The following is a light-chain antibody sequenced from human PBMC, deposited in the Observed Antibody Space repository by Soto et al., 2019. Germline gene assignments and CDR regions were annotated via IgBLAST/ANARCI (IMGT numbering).Light chain of an antibody. CDR3: QQVNVYPST. CDR1: QGISSY. CDR2: DAS. J-gene: IGKJ4*01. V-gene: IGKV1-9*01. Sequence: IQWTHSPSSLSASVGDRVTITFRASQGISSYLGWYQQKPGKAPNLLIYDASTLHSGVPSRFSGGGSGTDSTLTIRSLPHEDFATYYCQQVNVYPSTFGGGTKVDI.